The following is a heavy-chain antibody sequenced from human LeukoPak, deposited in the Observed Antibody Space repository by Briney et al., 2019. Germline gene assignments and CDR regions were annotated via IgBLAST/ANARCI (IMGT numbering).Heavy chain of an antibody. V-gene: IGHV3-48*03. CDR3: ARNGNYDILTGYYTNSHFDY. D-gene: IGHD3-9*01. Sequence: GGSLRRYCAASGFTFSSFEMNWVRQAPGKGLECVSHISSSGDTIFYADSMKGRFTISRDNAKNSLYLQMNSLRAEDTAVYYCARNGNYDILTGYYTNSHFDYWGQGTLVTVSS. CDR2: ISSSGDTI. J-gene: IGHJ4*02. CDR1: GFTFSSFE.